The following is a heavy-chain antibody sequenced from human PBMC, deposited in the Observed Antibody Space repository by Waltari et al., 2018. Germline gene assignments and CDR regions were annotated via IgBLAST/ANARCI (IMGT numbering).Heavy chain of an antibody. Sequence: QLQLQESGPRLVRPSETLSLICRVSGVSITSNRHYWAWIRQSPGQGLEWIGTFSYSGTTYSSPSLKSRVSVSRDTSKNQVSLILGSVTAADMAVYYCVTYIGASVGTAAFDVWGQGTMVTVSS. CDR3: VTYIGASVGTAAFDV. CDR2: FSYSGTT. CDR1: GVSITSNRHY. V-gene: IGHV4-39*01. J-gene: IGHJ3*01. D-gene: IGHD5-12*01.